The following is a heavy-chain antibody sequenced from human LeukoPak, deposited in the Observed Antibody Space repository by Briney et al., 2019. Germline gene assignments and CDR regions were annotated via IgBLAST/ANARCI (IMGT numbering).Heavy chain of an antibody. CDR2: INHDGSST. CDR1: GFTFSTFW. Sequence: GGSLRLSCAASGFTFSTFWMHWVRQAPGKGLVWVSRINHDGSSTNYADSVKGRFTISRDNAKNTLYLQMNSLRAEDTAVYYCVRDWGYDSSGYWQKYFDTWGQGTLVTVSS. J-gene: IGHJ4*02. D-gene: IGHD3-22*01. V-gene: IGHV3-74*01. CDR3: VRDWGYDSSGYWQKYFDT.